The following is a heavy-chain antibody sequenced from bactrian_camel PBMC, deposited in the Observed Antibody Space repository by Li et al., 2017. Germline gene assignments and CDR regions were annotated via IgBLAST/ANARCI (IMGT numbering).Heavy chain of an antibody. CDR1: GYAAKSDT. Sequence: VQLVESGGGSVQAGDSLRLSRVASGYAAKSDTFGWFRQAPGKEREGVAVIYVDGGSTYYADSVKGRFTISQDNAKSTVYLQMNTLKPEDTAVYYCAARKMTWGCGLSKGFFTDWGQGTQVTVS. CDR3: AARKMTWGCGLSKGFFTD. D-gene: IGHD5*01. J-gene: IGHJ4*01. CDR2: IYVDGGST. V-gene: IGHV3S40*01.